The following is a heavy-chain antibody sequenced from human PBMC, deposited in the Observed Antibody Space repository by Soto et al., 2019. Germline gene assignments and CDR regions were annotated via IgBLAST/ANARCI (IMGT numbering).Heavy chain of an antibody. Sequence: QLQLQESGPGLVKPSETLSLTCTVSGGSISSSSYYWGWIRQPPGKGLEWIGSIYYSGSTYYNPSLKSRVTISVDTSKNQFSLKLSSVTAADTAVYYCARQAISSGWYWFDYWGQGTLVTVSS. D-gene: IGHD6-19*01. CDR2: IYYSGST. CDR3: ARQAISSGWYWFDY. J-gene: IGHJ4*02. V-gene: IGHV4-39*01. CDR1: GGSISSSSYY.